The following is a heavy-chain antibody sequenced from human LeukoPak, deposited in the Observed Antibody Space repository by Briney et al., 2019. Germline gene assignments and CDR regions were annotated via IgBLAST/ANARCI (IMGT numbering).Heavy chain of an antibody. V-gene: IGHV1-58*01. Sequence: ASVKVSCKASGFTFTSSAVQWVRQARGQRLEWIGWIVVGSGNTNYAQKFQERVTITRDMSTSTAYMELSSLRSEDTAVYYCAAGGRLRYFDWLLPEPYYFDYWGQGTLVTVSS. CDR1: GFTFTSSA. J-gene: IGHJ4*02. CDR3: AAGGRLRYFDWLLPEPYYFDY. D-gene: IGHD3-9*01. CDR2: IVVGSGNT.